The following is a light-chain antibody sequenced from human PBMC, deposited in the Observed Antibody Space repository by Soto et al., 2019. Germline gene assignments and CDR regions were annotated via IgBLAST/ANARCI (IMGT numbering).Light chain of an antibody. Sequence: EVVMTQSPGTPSLSPGEGAILSCRASQTVSSSYLAWYQQKPGQAPRLLIYAASSRATGVPDRFSGGGSGTDVTLTINRLEAEDFALYYCHHYGGSPPFTFGQGTKLE. J-gene: IGKJ2*01. CDR2: AAS. CDR3: HHYGGSPPFT. V-gene: IGKV3-20*01. CDR1: QTVSSSY.